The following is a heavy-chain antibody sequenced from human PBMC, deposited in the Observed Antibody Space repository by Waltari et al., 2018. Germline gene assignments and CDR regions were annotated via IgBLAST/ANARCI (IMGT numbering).Heavy chain of an antibody. CDR1: GYSISTDYY. J-gene: IGHJ4*02. V-gene: IGHV4-38-2*01. CDR2: IHHSGST. Sequence: QVQLQESGPGLVKPSETLSLTCAVSGYSISTDYYWVWIRQPPGKGLEWIGNIHHSGSTYYNPSLKSRVSISLDTSKNQCSLELSSLTADDTAVYYCARGQGYWGQGTLVTVSS. CDR3: ARGQGY.